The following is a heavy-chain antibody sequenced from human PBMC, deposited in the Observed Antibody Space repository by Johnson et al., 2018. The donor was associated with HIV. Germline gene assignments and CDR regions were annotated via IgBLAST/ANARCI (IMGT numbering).Heavy chain of an antibody. CDR2: IKQDGSEK. CDR1: GFTFSSYW. V-gene: IGHV3-7*02. J-gene: IGHJ3*02. Sequence: EQLVESGGGLVKPGGSLRLSCAASGFTFSSYWMSWVRQAPGKGLEWVANIKQDGSEKYYVDSVKGRFIISRDNAKNTVYLQMNSLRVEDTAVYYCARAVYSSAWAPGGAFESWGQGTMVTVSS. D-gene: IGHD6-19*01. CDR3: ARAVYSSAWAPGGAFES.